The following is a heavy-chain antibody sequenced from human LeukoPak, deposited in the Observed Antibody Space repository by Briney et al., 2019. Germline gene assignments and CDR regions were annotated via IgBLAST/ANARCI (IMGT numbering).Heavy chain of an antibody. CDR2: INPNSGGT. CDR1: GYTFTGYY. V-gene: IGHV1-2*06. CDR3: ARAMVRGVITPDY. Sequence: ASVKVSCKASGYTFTGYYMHWVRQAPGQGLEWMGRINPNSGGTNYAQKFQGRDTMTRDTSISTAYMELSRLRSDDTAVYYCARAMVRGVITPDYWGQGTLVTVSS. J-gene: IGHJ4*02. D-gene: IGHD3-10*01.